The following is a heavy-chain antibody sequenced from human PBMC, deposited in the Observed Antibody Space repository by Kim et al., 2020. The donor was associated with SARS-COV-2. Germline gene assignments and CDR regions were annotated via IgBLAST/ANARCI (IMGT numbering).Heavy chain of an antibody. CDR2: ISGSGGST. CDR3: AKGFDRFDY. V-gene: IGHV3-23*01. J-gene: IGHJ4*02. D-gene: IGHD3-9*01. CDR1: GFTFSSYA. Sequence: GGSLRLSCAASGFTFSSYAMSWVRQAPGKGLEWVSAISGSGGSTYYADSVKGRFTXSKXXXKNTLYLQXNSLRAEDTXVXXXAKGFDRFDYWGQGTLVTVSS.